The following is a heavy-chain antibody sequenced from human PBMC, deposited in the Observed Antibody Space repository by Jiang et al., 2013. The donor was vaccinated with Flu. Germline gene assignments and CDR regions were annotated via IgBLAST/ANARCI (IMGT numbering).Heavy chain of an antibody. CDR3: ARVTREADGFDL. Sequence: VQLVESGAGVKKPGASVRVSCKASGYTFTIYDINWVRQAAGQGLEWMGWMNPNSGNTGYAQHFQGRVTMTRNISITTAYMELTSLRSEDSAVYYCARVTREADGFDLWGQGTMVTVSS. V-gene: IGHV1-8*01. CDR1: GYTFTIYD. J-gene: IGHJ3*01. D-gene: IGHD1-26*01. CDR2: MNPNSGNT.